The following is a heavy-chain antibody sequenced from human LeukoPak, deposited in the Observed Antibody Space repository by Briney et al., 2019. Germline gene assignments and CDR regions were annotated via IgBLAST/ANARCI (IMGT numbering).Heavy chain of an antibody. V-gene: IGHV1-46*01. J-gene: IGHJ3*02. CDR3: ARFNRGSGSYYPDAFDI. CDR2: INPSGGST. CDR1: GYTFTSYY. Sequence: ASVKVSCKASGYTFTSYYMHWVRQAPGQGLEWMGIINPSGGSTSYAQKFQGRVTMTRDMSTSTVYMELSSLRSEDTAVYYCARFNRGSGSYYPDAFDIWGQGTMVTVSS. D-gene: IGHD3-10*01.